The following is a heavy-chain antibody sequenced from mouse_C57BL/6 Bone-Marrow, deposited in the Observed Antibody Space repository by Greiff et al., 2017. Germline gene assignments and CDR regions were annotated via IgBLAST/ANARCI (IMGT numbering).Heavy chain of an antibody. CDR3: TTLDSSVRYYFDY. D-gene: IGHD3-2*02. J-gene: IGHJ2*01. V-gene: IGHV14-4*01. CDR2: IDPENGDT. Sequence: EVQLQQSGAELVRPGASVKLSCTASGFNIKDDYMHWVKQRPEQGLEWIGWIDPENGDTEYASKFQGKATITADTSSNTAYLQLSSLTSEDTAVYYCTTLDSSVRYYFDYWGQGTTLTVSS. CDR1: GFNIKDDY.